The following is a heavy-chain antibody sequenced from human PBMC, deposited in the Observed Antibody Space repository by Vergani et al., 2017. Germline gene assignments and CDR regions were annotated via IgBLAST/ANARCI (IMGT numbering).Heavy chain of an antibody. V-gene: IGHV5-51*01. Sequence: EVELVQSGPEMRKPGESLKISCKGSEYSFGNYWIGWVRQMPGKGLVWMVIIYPADSDTRYSPSFQGQVTISADKSISTAFLQWDSLKASDTALYYCARHTTYTDSWGQGTLVTVSS. J-gene: IGHJ4*02. CDR3: ARHTTYTDS. D-gene: IGHD1-1*01. CDR1: EYSFGNYW. CDR2: IYPADSDT.